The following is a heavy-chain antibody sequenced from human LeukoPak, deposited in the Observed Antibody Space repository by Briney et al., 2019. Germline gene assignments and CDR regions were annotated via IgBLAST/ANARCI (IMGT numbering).Heavy chain of an antibody. D-gene: IGHD5-24*01. CDR1: GGSFGGYY. CDR2: INHSGST. CDR3: ATGRDGYNSLFYY. J-gene: IGHJ4*02. Sequence: SETLSLTCAVYGGSFGGYYWSWIRQPPGKGLEWIGEINHSGSTNYNPSLKSRVTISVDTSKNQFSLKLSSVTAADTAVYYCATGRDGYNSLFYYWGQGTLVTVSS. V-gene: IGHV4-34*01.